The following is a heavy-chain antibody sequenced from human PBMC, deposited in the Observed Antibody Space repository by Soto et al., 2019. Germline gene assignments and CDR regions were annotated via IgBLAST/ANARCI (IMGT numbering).Heavy chain of an antibody. Sequence: QVQRVQSGAEVKKPAASVKVSYKASGYTFTSYGISCVGQAPGQGLDWMGWISAYIGNTNYAQKLQGRVTMTTATPTSRAYFELRSLRSVDTAVYCCAGEVLPHNFYYYYGLNVWGQGTTMAVSS. J-gene: IGHJ6*02. D-gene: IGHD1-1*01. V-gene: IGHV1-18*04. CDR1: GYTFTSYG. CDR2: ISAYIGNT. CDR3: AGEVLPHNFYYYYGLNV.